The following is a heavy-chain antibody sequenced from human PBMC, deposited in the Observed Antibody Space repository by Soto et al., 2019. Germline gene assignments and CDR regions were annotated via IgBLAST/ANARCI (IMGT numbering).Heavy chain of an antibody. CDR3: VKEYSSGWSNWFDP. V-gene: IGHV1-69*13. J-gene: IGHJ5*02. Sequence: SVNVSCKASGGTFSSYAISWVRQAPGQGLEWMGGIIPIFGTANYAQKFQGRVTITADESTSTAYMELSSLRSEDTAVYYCVKEYSSGWSNWFDPWGQGTLVTVSS. CDR1: GGTFSSYA. CDR2: IIPIFGTA. D-gene: IGHD6-19*01.